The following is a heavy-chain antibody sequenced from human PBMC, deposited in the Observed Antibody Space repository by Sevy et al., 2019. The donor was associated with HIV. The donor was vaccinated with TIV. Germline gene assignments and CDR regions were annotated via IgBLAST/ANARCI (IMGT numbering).Heavy chain of an antibody. CDR3: VRDDRDGYFEY. V-gene: IGHV1-2*02. CDR1: GYTFTGYY. Sequence: ASVKVSCKASGYTFTGYYMHWVRQAPGQGLQWMGWINPDSGGPNYAPKFQGRVTLTRDTSISTAYMELRRLKSDDTAVYYCVRDDRDGYFEYWGQGTLVTVSS. CDR2: INPDSGGP. J-gene: IGHJ4*02.